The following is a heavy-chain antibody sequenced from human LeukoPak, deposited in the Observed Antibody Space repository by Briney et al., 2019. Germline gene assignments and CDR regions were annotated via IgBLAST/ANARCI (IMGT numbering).Heavy chain of an antibody. D-gene: IGHD6-13*01. CDR3: ARSQSSSLIDY. CDR2: IYAGGST. Sequence: GGSLRLSCAASGFTVSRNYMNWVRQAPGKGLEWVSVIYAGGSTYYADSVKGRFTISRDNSKNTLYLQMNSLTVEDTAVYYCARSQSSSLIDYWGQGTLVTVSS. CDR1: GFTVSRNY. J-gene: IGHJ4*02. V-gene: IGHV3-66*01.